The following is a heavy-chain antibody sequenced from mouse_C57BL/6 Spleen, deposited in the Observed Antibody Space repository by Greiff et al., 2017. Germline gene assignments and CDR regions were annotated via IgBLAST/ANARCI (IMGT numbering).Heavy chain of an antibody. CDR2: IDPENGDT. V-gene: IGHV14-4*01. J-gene: IGHJ4*01. CDR3: TNYGYGYAMDY. D-gene: IGHD2-2*01. Sequence: EVKLMESGAELVRPGASVKLSCTASGFNIKDDYMHWVKQRPEQGLEWIGWIDPENGDTEYASKFQGKATITADTSSNTAYLQLSSLTSEDTAVYYCTNYGYGYAMDYWGQGTSVTVSS. CDR1: GFNIKDDY.